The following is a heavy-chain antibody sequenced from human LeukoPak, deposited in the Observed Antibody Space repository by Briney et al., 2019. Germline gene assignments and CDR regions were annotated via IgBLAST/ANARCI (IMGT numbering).Heavy chain of an antibody. Sequence: GRSLRLACAASGFTFSSYAMHWVRQAPGKGLEWVAVISYDGSNKYYADSVKGRFTISRDNSKNTLYLQMNSLRAEDTAVYYCALIAAADFDYWGQGTLVTVSS. CDR3: ALIAAADFDY. D-gene: IGHD6-13*01. V-gene: IGHV3-30*04. CDR2: ISYDGSNK. J-gene: IGHJ4*02. CDR1: GFTFSSYA.